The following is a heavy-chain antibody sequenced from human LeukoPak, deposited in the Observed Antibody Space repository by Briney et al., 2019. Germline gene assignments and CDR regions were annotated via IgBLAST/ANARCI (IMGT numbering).Heavy chain of an antibody. D-gene: IGHD6-13*01. CDR1: GFTFSSYG. CDR2: ISYDGSNK. Sequence: GGSLRLSCAASGFTFSSYGMHWVRQAPGKGLEWVAVISYDGSNKYYADSVKGRFTISRDNSKNTLYLQMNSLRAEDTAVYYCAKDLGCSSSWYVYYYYYGMDVWGKGTTVTVSS. J-gene: IGHJ6*04. CDR3: AKDLGCSSSWYVYYYYYGMDV. V-gene: IGHV3-30*18.